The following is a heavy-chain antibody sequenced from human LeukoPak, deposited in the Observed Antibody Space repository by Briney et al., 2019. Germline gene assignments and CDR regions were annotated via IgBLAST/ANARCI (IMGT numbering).Heavy chain of an antibody. J-gene: IGHJ6*03. CDR3: AREGANGSGSYDDYFYMDV. CDR1: GYTFTSYY. V-gene: IGHV1-46*01. Sequence: ASVKVSCKASGYTFTSYYMHWVRQAPGQGLEWMGIINPSGGSTSYAQKFQGRVTMTRNTSISTAYMELSSLRSEDTAVYYCAREGANGSGSYDDYFYMDVWGKGTTVTISS. D-gene: IGHD3-10*01. CDR2: INPSGGST.